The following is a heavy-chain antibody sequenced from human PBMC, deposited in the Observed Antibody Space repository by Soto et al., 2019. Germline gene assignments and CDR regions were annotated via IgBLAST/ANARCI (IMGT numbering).Heavy chain of an antibody. Sequence: SETLSLTCTVSGGSISTNYWSWIRQPPGKGLEWIGYINYNGGTNYDPSLKSRVTISVDTSKSQFSLRLNSVTAADTAVYYCSRVLTGTYYYYMDVRGEGTTVTVSS. CDR3: SRVLTGTYYYYMDV. V-gene: IGHV4-59*01. D-gene: IGHD1-20*01. J-gene: IGHJ6*03. CDR1: GGSISTNY. CDR2: INYNGGT.